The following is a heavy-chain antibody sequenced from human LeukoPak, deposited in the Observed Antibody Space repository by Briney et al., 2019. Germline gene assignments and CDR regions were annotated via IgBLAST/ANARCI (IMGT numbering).Heavy chain of an antibody. Sequence: SSVKVSCKASGYIFSSYDITWVRQAPGQGLEWMGLISLYNGNTNYAQKIQGRVTMTTDTSTSTAYMELRSLRSDDTAVYYCARNRGGMEGGLFSMDVWGKGTTVTVSS. J-gene: IGHJ6*03. CDR1: GYIFSSYD. CDR3: ARNRGGMEGGLFSMDV. CDR2: ISLYNGNT. V-gene: IGHV1-18*01. D-gene: IGHD3-10*01.